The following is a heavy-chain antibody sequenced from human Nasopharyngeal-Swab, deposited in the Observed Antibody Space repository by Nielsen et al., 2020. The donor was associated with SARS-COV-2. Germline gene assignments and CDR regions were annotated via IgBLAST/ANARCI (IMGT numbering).Heavy chain of an antibody. J-gene: IGHJ6*04. CDR1: GSTFSSYW. V-gene: IGHV3-7*01. CDR2: IKQDGSEK. D-gene: IGHD6-13*01. Sequence: GGSLRLSCAASGSTFSSYWMSWVRQAPGKGLEWVANIKQDGSEKYYVDSVKGRFTISRDNAKNSLYLQMNSLRAEDTAVYYCARGYSSPDVWGKGTTVTVSS. CDR3: ARGYSSPDV.